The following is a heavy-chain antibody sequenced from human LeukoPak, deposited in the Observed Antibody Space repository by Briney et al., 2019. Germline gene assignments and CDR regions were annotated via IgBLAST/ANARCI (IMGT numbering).Heavy chain of an antibody. Sequence: PSETLSLTCAVSGYSISSGYYWGWNRQPPGKGLEWIGSIYHSGSTYYNPSLKSRVTISIDTSKNQFSLKLSSVTAADTAVYYCATTVLRFLEWLPTDFDYWGQGTLVTVSS. CDR3: ATTVLRFLEWLPTDFDY. V-gene: IGHV4-38-2*01. CDR2: IYHSGST. J-gene: IGHJ4*02. CDR1: GYSISSGYY. D-gene: IGHD3-3*01.